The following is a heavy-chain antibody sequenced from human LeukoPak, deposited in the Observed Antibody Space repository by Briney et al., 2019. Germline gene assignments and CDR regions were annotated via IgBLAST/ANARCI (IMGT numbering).Heavy chain of an antibody. CDR1: GGSISSGGYY. CDR2: IYHSGST. J-gene: IGHJ4*02. V-gene: IGHV4-30-2*01. Sequence: PSQTLSLTCTVSGGSISSGGYYWSWIRQPPGKGLEWIGYIYHSGSTYYNPSLKGRVTISVDRSKNQFSLKLSSVTAADTAVYYCARDSGAAFDYWGQGTLVTVSS. CDR3: ARDSGAAFDY.